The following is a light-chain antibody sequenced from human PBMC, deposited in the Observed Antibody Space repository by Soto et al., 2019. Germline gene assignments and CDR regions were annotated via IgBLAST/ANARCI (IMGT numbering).Light chain of an antibody. CDR1: SSDVGGYNY. CDR2: EVS. J-gene: IGLJ1*01. CDR3: SSYAGSNNLYV. V-gene: IGLV2-8*01. Sequence: QSALTQPPSASGSPGQSVTICCSGTSSDVGGYNYVSWYQQHPGKAPKLMIYEVSKRPSGVPDRFSGSKSGNTASLSVSGLQAEDEADYYCSSYAGSNNLYVFGTGTKLTVL.